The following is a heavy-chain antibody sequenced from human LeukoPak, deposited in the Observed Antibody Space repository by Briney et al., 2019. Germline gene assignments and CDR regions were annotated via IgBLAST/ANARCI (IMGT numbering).Heavy chain of an antibody. CDR1: GFTFSSYG. V-gene: IGHV3-30*18. CDR2: ISYDGSNK. J-gene: IGHJ4*02. CDR3: AKEPRYFDWLFNFDY. D-gene: IGHD3-9*01. Sequence: PGGSLRLSCAASGFTFSSYGMHWVRQAPGKGLEWVAVISYDGSNKYYADSVKGRFTISRDNSKNTLYLQMNSLRAEDTAVYYCAKEPRYFDWLFNFDYWGQGTLVTVSS.